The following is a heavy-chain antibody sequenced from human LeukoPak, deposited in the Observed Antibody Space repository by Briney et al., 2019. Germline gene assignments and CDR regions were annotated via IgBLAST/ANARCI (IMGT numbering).Heavy chain of an antibody. V-gene: IGHV4-39*01. D-gene: IGHD3-10*01. Sequence: SETLSLTCTVSGGSISSSSHYWGWMRQPPGKGLEWIGSIDYSGSTYDNPSLKRRVTLSVDTSKNQFSLKMSSVTAADTAVYYCAGHRRFGELLFDFWGQGTLVTVSS. J-gene: IGHJ4*02. CDR3: AGHRRFGELLFDF. CDR2: IDYSGST. CDR1: GGSISSSSHY.